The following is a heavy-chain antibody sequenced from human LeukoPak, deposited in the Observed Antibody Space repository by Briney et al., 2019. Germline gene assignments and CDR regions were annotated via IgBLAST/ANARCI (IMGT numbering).Heavy chain of an antibody. D-gene: IGHD3-10*01. Sequence: GGSLRLSCAVSGFPFTNYWMSWVRQAPGKGLEWVSAISGSGGSTYYADSVKGRFTISRDNSKNTLYLQMNSLRAEDTAVYYCARRTLRDYGSGSPSRWFDPWGQGTLVTVSS. V-gene: IGHV3-23*01. CDR2: ISGSGGST. J-gene: IGHJ5*02. CDR1: GFPFTNYW. CDR3: ARRTLRDYGSGSPSRWFDP.